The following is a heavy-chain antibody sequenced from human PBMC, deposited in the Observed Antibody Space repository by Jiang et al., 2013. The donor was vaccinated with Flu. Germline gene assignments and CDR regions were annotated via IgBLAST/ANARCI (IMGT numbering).Heavy chain of an antibody. Sequence: WLALIYWDDDKRYSPSLKSRLTITKDTSKNQVVLTMTNMDPVDTATYYCAHVRYFDWLLSELDYWGQGTLVTVSS. J-gene: IGHJ4*02. CDR3: AHVRYFDWLLSELDY. V-gene: IGHV2-5*02. CDR2: IYWDDDK. D-gene: IGHD3-9*01.